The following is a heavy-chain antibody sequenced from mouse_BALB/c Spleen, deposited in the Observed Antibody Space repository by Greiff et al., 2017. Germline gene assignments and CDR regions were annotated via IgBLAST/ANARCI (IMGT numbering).Heavy chain of an antibody. CDR2: ISSGGST. CDR1: GFTFSSYA. V-gene: IGHV5-6-5*01. J-gene: IGHJ2*01. Sequence: EVMLVESGGGLVKPGGSLKLSCAASGFTFSSYAMSWVRQTPEKRLEWVASISSGGSTYYPDSVMGRFTISRDNARNILYLQMSSLRSEDAAMYYCARAISPSYFDYWGQGTTLTVSS. CDR3: ARAISPSYFDY. D-gene: IGHD6-1*01.